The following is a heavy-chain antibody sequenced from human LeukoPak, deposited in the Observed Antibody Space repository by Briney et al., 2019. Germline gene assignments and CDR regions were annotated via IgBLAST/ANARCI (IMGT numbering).Heavy chain of an antibody. CDR3: ASLTSGPGYASNYYYMDV. CDR2: ISAYNANT. D-gene: IGHD3-9*01. Sequence: ASVKVSCKASGYSFTSFGISWVRQAPGQGLEWMGWISAYNANTNYAQKLQGRVTMTTDTSTSTAYMELRSLRSVDTAVYYCASLTSGPGYASNYYYMDVWDKGTSVTVSS. V-gene: IGHV1-18*04. J-gene: IGHJ6*03. CDR1: GYSFTSFG.